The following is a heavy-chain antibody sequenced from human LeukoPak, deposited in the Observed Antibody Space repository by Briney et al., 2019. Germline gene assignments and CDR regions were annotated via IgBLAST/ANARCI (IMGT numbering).Heavy chain of an antibody. CDR3: AREEYSYGSKFDY. V-gene: IGHV1-69*13. J-gene: IGHJ4*02. CDR1: GGTFSSYA. Sequence: GASVKVSCKASGGTFSSYAISWVRQAPGQGLEWVGGVTPIFGAANYAEKFQGRVTITADESTSTAYMELSSLRFEDTAVYYCAREEYSYGSKFDYWGQGTRVTVSS. CDR2: VTPIFGAA. D-gene: IGHD3-16*01.